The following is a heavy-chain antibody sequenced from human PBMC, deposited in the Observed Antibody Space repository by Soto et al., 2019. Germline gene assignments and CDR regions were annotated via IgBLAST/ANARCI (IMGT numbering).Heavy chain of an antibody. V-gene: IGHV3-30*18. Sequence: QVQLVESGGGVVQPGRSLRLSCAASGFTFSSYGMHWVRQAPGKGLEWVAVISYDGSNKYYADSVKGRFTISRDNSKNTLYLPMNSLRAEDTAVYYCAKDSLTPSLLNIVVVPAAIYYYGMDVWGQGTTVTVSS. D-gene: IGHD2-2*01. CDR2: ISYDGSNK. CDR1: GFTFSSYG. J-gene: IGHJ6*02. CDR3: AKDSLTPSLLNIVVVPAAIYYYGMDV.